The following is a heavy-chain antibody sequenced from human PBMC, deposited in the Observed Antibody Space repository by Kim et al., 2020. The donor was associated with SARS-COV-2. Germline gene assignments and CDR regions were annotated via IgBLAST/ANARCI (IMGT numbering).Heavy chain of an antibody. CDR3: AKGAGAPFFFDY. D-gene: IGHD6-19*01. Sequence: GGSLRLSCAASGFTFSSYAMSWVRQAPGKGLEWVSSICGSGGSTYYADSEKGRFTISRDNSKNSLFLQMNILRAEDTAVYYCAKGAGAPFFFDYWGQGTLVTVSS. CDR2: ICGSGGST. V-gene: IGHV3-23*01. CDR1: GFTFSSYA. J-gene: IGHJ4*02.